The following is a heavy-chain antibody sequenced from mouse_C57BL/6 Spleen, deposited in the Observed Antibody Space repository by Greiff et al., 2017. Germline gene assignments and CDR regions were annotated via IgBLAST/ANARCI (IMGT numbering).Heavy chain of an antibody. CDR3: ARFYYYGSSYDYFDY. CDR2: IDPSDSYT. CDR1: GYTFTSYW. D-gene: IGHD1-1*01. V-gene: IGHV1-59*01. Sequence: QVQLQQPGAELVRPGTSVKLSCKASGYTFTSYWMHWVKQRPGQGLEWIGVIDPSDSYTNYNQKFKGKATLTVDTSSSTAYMQLSSLTSEDSAVYYCARFYYYGSSYDYFDYWGQGTTLTVSS. J-gene: IGHJ2*01.